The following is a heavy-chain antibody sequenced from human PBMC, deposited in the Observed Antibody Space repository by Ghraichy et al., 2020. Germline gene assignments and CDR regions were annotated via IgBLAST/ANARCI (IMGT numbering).Heavy chain of an antibody. CDR2: GYYGGNT. CDR3: ARLGGYDSSGYYPWYFDY. J-gene: IGHJ4*02. D-gene: IGHD3-22*01. V-gene: IGHV4-39*01. Sequence: SQTLSLTCTVSGDSLRSTSYYWGWIRQPPGKGLEWIGSGYYGGNTYYNPSLKSRVTLSEGTSKNQFSLKLNSVTAEDTAVYYCARLGGYDSSGYYPWYFDYWGQGILVTVSS. CDR1: GDSLRSTSYY.